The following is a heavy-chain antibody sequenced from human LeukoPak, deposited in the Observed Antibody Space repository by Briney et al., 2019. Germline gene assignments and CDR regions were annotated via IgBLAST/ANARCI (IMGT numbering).Heavy chain of an antibody. J-gene: IGHJ4*02. V-gene: IGHV3-23*01. CDR1: GFTFSSYA. D-gene: IGHD6-13*01. CDR2: ISSSGGST. CDR3: AKGDGQQVVRTPFDY. Sequence: PGGSLRLSCAGSGFTFSSYAMNWVRQAPGKGLEWVSVISSSGGSTYYADSVTGRFTISRDNSDNTLFLQMNSLRAEDTAIYYCAKGDGQQVVRTPFDYWGQGTLVTVSS.